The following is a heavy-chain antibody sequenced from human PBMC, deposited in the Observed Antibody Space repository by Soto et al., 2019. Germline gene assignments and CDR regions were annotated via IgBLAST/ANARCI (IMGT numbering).Heavy chain of an antibody. Sequence: SGPTLVNPTQTLTLTCTFSGFSLSTSGMCVSWIRQPPGKALEWLALIDWDDDKYYSTSLKTRLTISKDTSKNQVVLTMTNMDPVDIATYYCARILATIPNYYGMDVWGKGTTVTVSS. J-gene: IGHJ6*04. CDR3: ARILATIPNYYGMDV. D-gene: IGHD5-12*01. CDR2: IDWDDDK. CDR1: GFSLSTSGMC. V-gene: IGHV2-70*01.